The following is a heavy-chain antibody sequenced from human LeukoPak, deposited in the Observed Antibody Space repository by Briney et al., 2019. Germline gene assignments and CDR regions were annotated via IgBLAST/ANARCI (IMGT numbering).Heavy chain of an antibody. D-gene: IGHD6-13*01. CDR3: ARSPIAAAAGPI. Sequence: ASVKVSCKASGGTFSSYAISWVRQAPGQGLEWMGGIIPIFGTANYAQKFQGRVTITADESTSTAYMELSSLRSEDTAVYYCARSPIAAAAGPIWGQGTMVTVSS. V-gene: IGHV1-69*13. J-gene: IGHJ3*02. CDR2: IIPIFGTA. CDR1: GGTFSSYA.